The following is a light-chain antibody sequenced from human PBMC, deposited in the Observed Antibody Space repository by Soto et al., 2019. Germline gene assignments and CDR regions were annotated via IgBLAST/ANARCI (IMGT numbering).Light chain of an antibody. J-gene: IGKJ3*01. Sequence: EIVMTQSPATLSVSPGERAPLSCRASQSVSSNLAWYQQKPGQAPRLLISGASTRATGIPARFSGSGSGTDFTLTISSLQSEDFAVYYCQQYHDWPMTFGPGTKVDIK. CDR3: QQYHDWPMT. CDR1: QSVSSN. V-gene: IGKV3-15*01. CDR2: GAS.